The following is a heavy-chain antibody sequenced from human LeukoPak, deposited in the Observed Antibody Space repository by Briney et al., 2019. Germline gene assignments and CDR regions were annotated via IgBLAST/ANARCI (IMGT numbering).Heavy chain of an antibody. CDR2: IIPILGIA. J-gene: IGHJ4*02. D-gene: IGHD3-22*01. Sequence: ASVKVSCKASGGTFSSYAISWVRQAPGQGLEWMGRIIPILGIANYAQKFQGRVTITADKSTSTAYMELSSLRSEDTAVYYCAKDYYDSSGYYSPLGYWGQGTLVTVSS. CDR3: AKDYYDSSGYYSPLGY. V-gene: IGHV1-69*04. CDR1: GGTFSSYA.